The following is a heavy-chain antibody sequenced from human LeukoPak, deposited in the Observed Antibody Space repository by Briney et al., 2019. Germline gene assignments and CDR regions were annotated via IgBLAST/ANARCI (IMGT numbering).Heavy chain of an antibody. Sequence: PGGSLRLSCAASGFTFSSYWMSWVRQAPGKGLEWVANIKQDGSEKYYVDSVKGRFTISRDNAKNSLYLQMNSLRAEDTAVYYCARCSSTGCASSPLAGYLYWGQGTLVTVSS. CDR3: ARCSSTGCASSPLAGYLY. CDR2: IKQDGSEK. V-gene: IGHV3-7*01. CDR1: GFTFSSYW. D-gene: IGHD2-2*01. J-gene: IGHJ4*02.